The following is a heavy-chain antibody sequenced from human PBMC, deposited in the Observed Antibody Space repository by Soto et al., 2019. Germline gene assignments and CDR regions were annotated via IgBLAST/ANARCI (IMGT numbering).Heavy chain of an antibody. CDR2: IYYSGST. V-gene: IGHV4-31*03. CDR3: ARTALLLAAAGGGWFDP. D-gene: IGHD6-13*01. CDR1: GGSISSGGYY. Sequence: SETLSLTCTVSGGSISSGGYYWSWIRQHPGKGLEWIGYIYYSGSTYYNPSLKSRVTISGDTSKNQFSLKLSSVTAADTAVYYCARTALLLAAAGGGWFDPWGQGTLVTVSS. J-gene: IGHJ5*02.